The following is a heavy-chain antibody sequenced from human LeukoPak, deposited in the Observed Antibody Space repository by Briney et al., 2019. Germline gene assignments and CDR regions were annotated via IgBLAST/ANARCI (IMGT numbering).Heavy chain of an antibody. J-gene: IGHJ5*02. CDR3: ARDLCSSTSCYAGWFDP. D-gene: IGHD2-2*01. CDR2: ISSSRSTI. CDR1: GFTFSSYS. Sequence: GGSLRLSCAASGFTFSSYSMNWVRQAPGKGLECVSYISSSRSTIYCADSVKGRFTISRDNAKNSLYLQMKSLRAEDRAVYYCARDLCSSTSCYAGWFDPWGQGPLVTVSS. V-gene: IGHV3-48*01.